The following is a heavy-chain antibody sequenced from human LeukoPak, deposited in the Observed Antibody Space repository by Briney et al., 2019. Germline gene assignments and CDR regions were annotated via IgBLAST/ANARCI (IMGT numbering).Heavy chain of an antibody. J-gene: IGHJ5*02. CDR1: GYTFTSYG. CDR3: AREYCSTTSCNLAYNWFDP. CDR2: ISPYNANT. V-gene: IGHV1-18*01. D-gene: IGHD2-2*01. Sequence: GASVKVSCKASGYTFTSYGISWVRQAPGQGLEWMGWISPYNANTNYAPKLQDRVTMTTDTSTSTAYMEPRSLRSDDTAVYYCAREYCSTTSCNLAYNWFDPWGQGTLVTVSS.